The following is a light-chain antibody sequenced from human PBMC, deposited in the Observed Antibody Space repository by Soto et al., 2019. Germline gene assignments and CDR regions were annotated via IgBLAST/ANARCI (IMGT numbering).Light chain of an antibody. CDR1: QSVLYSSNNKNY. CDR2: WAS. J-gene: IGKJ1*01. V-gene: IGKV4-1*01. Sequence: DIVMTQSPDSLAVSLGERATINCKSSQSVLYSSNNKNYLAWYQQKPGQPPKLLIYWASTRESGVPDRFSGSGSRTDFTLTISSLQAEDVAVYYCQQYYSTWTFVQGTKVEIK. CDR3: QQYYSTWT.